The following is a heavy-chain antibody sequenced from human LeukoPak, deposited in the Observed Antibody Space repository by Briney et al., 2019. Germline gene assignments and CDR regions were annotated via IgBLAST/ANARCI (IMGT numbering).Heavy chain of an antibody. J-gene: IGHJ5*02. CDR3: AGSSSSGNWFDP. Sequence: ASVKVSCKASGYSFTGDYVYWVRQAPGQGLEWMGWINPNSGGTNYAQRFQGRVTMTRDTSISTAYMELSSLRSDDTAVYYCAGSSSSGNWFDPWGQGTPVTVSS. CDR1: GYSFTGDY. CDR2: INPNSGGT. V-gene: IGHV1-2*02. D-gene: IGHD6-6*01.